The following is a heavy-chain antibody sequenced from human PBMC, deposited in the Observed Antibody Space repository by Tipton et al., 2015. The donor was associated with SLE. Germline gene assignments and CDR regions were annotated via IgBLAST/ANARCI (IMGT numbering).Heavy chain of an antibody. D-gene: IGHD3-10*01. CDR1: GGSFRGYY. CDR3: ARDRGDTILSRCFDY. J-gene: IGHJ4*02. Sequence: LRLSCAVYGGSFRGYYWSWIRQPPGKGLEWIGEINHSGGTNYKPSLKSRVTISVDTSKNQLSLKMSSVTAADTAVYYCARDRGDTILSRCFDYWGQGALVTVPS. V-gene: IGHV4-34*01. CDR2: INHSGGT.